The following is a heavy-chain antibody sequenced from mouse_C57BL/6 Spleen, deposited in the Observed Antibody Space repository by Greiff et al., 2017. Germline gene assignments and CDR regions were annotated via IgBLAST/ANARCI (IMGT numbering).Heavy chain of an antibody. CDR1: GYAFSSSW. Sequence: VKLQESGPELVKPGASVKISCKASGYAFSSSWMNWVKQRPGKGLEWIGRIYPGDGDTTYNGKVKGKATLTADTSSSTAYLQLSSLTSEDSAVYCGARSYLTGTGCDYWGKGTTLTVSS. J-gene: IGHJ2*01. CDR3: ARSYLTGTGCDY. CDR2: IYPGDGDT. D-gene: IGHD4-1*01. V-gene: IGHV1-82*01.